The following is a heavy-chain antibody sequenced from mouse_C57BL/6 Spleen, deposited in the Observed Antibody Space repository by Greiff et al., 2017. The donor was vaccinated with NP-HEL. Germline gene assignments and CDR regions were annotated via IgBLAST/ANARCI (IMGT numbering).Heavy chain of an antibody. V-gene: IGHV1-20*01. CDR2: INPYNGDT. J-gene: IGHJ3*01. D-gene: IGHD2-3*01. CDR3: ARLYDGYYVGWFAY. CDR1: GYSFTGYF. Sequence: VQLKQSGPELVKPGDSVKISCKASGYSFTGYFMNWVMQSHGKSLEWIGRINPYNGDTFYNQKFKGKATLTVDKSSSTAHMELRSLTSEDSAVYYCARLYDGYYVGWFAYWGQGTLVTVSA.